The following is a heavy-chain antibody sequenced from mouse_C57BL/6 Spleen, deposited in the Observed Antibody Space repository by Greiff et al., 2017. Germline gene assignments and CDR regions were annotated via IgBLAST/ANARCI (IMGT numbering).Heavy chain of an antibody. CDR3: ARYDYDVGYFEV. J-gene: IGHJ1*03. Sequence: VHVKQSGPAVVKPGASVKISCKASGYSFTDYNMTWVQQSNGKSLEWIGVINPNYGTTSYNQKFKGKATLTVDQASSTAYMQRNSLTSEDSAVYYWARYDYDVGYFEVWGTGTTVTGAS. CDR2: INPNYGTT. CDR1: GYSFTDYN. D-gene: IGHD2-4*01. V-gene: IGHV1-39*01.